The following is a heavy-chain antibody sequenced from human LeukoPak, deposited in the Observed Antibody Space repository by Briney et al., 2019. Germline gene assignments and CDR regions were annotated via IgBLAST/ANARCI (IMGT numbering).Heavy chain of an antibody. D-gene: IGHD6-19*01. CDR3: TIGSSGRRDN. CDR2: MNPNSGNT. Sequence: ASVKVSCKATGYTFTSCDINWVRQATGQGLEWMGWMNPNSGNTGYGQSFQGRITMTRDISIGTAYMELSNLTSEDTAIYYCTIGSSGRRDNWGQGTLVTVSA. V-gene: IGHV1-8*01. CDR1: GYTFTSCD. J-gene: IGHJ4*02.